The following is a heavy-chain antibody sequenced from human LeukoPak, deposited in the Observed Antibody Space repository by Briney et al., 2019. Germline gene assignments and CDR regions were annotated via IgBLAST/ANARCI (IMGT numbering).Heavy chain of an antibody. CDR1: GFTFSSYA. D-gene: IGHD3-10*01. CDR3: AREIHTMGGFDY. V-gene: IGHV3-30*04. J-gene: IGHJ4*02. CDR2: ISYDGSNK. Sequence: PGRTLRLSCAASGFTFSSYAMHWVRQAPGKGLEWVAVISYDGSNKYYADSVKGRFTISRDNSKNTLYLQMSSLRAEDTAVYYCAREIHTMGGFDYWGQGPLVTVSS.